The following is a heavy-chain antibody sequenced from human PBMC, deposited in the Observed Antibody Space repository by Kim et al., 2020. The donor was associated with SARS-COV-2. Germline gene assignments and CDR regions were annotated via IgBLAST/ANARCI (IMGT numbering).Heavy chain of an antibody. V-gene: IGHV1-69*01. CDR2: GTA. J-gene: IGHJ3*02. CDR3: AWGEDAFDI. Sequence: GTANYAQKFQGRVTITADESTSTAYMELSSLRSEDTAVYYCAWGEDAFDIWGQGTMVTVSS. D-gene: IGHD3-16*01.